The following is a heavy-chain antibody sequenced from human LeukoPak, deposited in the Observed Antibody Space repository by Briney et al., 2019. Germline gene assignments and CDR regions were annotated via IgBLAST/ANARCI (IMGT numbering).Heavy chain of an antibody. CDR3: AKGWDTAWRTGWYTFDY. CDR2: ISYDGSNK. Sequence: GGSLRLSCAASGFTFSSYGMHWVRQAPGKGLEWVAVISYDGSNKYYVDSVKGRFTISRDNSKNTLYLQMNSLRAEDTAVYYCAKGWDTAWRTGWYTFDYWGQGALVTVSS. J-gene: IGHJ4*02. D-gene: IGHD6-19*01. V-gene: IGHV3-30*18. CDR1: GFTFSSYG.